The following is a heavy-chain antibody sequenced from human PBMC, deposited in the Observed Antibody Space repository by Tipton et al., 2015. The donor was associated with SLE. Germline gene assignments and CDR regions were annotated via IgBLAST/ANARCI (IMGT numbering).Heavy chain of an antibody. V-gene: IGHV4-59*12. CDR3: ARYSRGSLDS. D-gene: IGHD1-26*01. Sequence: TLSLTCTVSGDSINSYYWSWIRQPPGEGLEWIGTIHHSGSTHYNPSLSSRVTISRDNAKNTLYLQMNSLRAEDTAVYYCARYSRGSLDSWGQGALVTVSS. CDR2: IHHSGST. J-gene: IGHJ4*02. CDR1: GDSINSYY.